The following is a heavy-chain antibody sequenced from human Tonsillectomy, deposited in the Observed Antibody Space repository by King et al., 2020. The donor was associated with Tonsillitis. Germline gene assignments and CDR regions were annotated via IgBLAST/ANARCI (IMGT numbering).Heavy chain of an antibody. CDR3: ARGVPAAKLGSDWFDP. Sequence: VQLVQSGAEVKKPGSSVKVSCKASGGTFSSYAISWVRQAPGQGLEWMGGIIPIFGTANYAQKFQGRVTITADESTSTAYMELRSLRSEDTAVYYCARGVPAAKLGSDWFDPWGQGTLVTVSS. D-gene: IGHD2-2*01. CDR1: GGTFSSYA. CDR2: IIPIFGTA. J-gene: IGHJ5*02. V-gene: IGHV1-69*12.